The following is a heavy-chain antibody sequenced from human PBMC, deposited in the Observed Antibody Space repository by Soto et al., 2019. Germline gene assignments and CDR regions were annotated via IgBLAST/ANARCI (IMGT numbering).Heavy chain of an antibody. D-gene: IGHD2-2*01. CDR2: ISGSGGST. Sequence: PGGSLRLSCAASGFTFSSYTMSWVRQAPGQGLEWVSAISGSGGSTYYADSVKGRFTISRDNSKNTLYLQMNSLRAEDTAVYYCAKVRGKGDIVVVRGNWFDPWGQGTLVTVSS. V-gene: IGHV3-23*01. CDR3: AKVRGKGDIVVVRGNWFDP. CDR1: GFTFSSYT. J-gene: IGHJ5*02.